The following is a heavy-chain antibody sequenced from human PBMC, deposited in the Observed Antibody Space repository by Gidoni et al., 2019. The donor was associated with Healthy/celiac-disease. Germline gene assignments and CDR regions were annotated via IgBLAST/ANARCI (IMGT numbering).Heavy chain of an antibody. CDR2: INHSGST. J-gene: IGHJ4*02. Sequence: QVQLQQWGAGLLKPSETLSLTCAVYGGSFSGYYWSWIRQPPGKGLEWIGEINHSGSTNYNPSLKSRVTISVDTSKNQFSLKLSSVTAADTAVYYCARGKWDDVVVPARVYFDYWGQGTLVTVSS. CDR1: GGSFSGYY. D-gene: IGHD2-2*01. V-gene: IGHV4-34*01. CDR3: ARGKWDDVVVPARVYFDY.